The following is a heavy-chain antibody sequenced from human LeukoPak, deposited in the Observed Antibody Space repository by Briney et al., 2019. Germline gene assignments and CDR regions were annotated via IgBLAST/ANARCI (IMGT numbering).Heavy chain of an antibody. D-gene: IGHD1-7*01. J-gene: IGHJ4*02. CDR1: GFTFSSYA. CDR2: ISYDGSNK. Sequence: GRSLRLPCAASGFTFSSYAMHWVRQAPGKGLEWVAVISYDGSNKYYADSVKGRFTISRDNSKNTLYLQMNSLRAEDTAVYYCARDTNWNYGLHYFDYWGQGTLVTVSS. CDR3: ARDTNWNYGLHYFDY. V-gene: IGHV3-30-3*01.